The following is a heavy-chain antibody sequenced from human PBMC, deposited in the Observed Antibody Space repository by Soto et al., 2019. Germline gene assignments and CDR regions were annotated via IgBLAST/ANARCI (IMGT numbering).Heavy chain of an antibody. CDR2: IYYSGST. D-gene: IGHD6-19*01. CDR1: GGSISSYY. CDR3: ARSQDAGYSSGWDLPLWFDP. V-gene: IGHV4-59*01. J-gene: IGHJ5*02. Sequence: PSETLSLTXTVSGGSISSYYWSWIRQPPGKGLEWIGYIYYSGSTNYNPSLKSRVTISVDTSKNQFSLKLSSVTAADTAVYYCARSQDAGYSSGWDLPLWFDPWGQGTLVTVSS.